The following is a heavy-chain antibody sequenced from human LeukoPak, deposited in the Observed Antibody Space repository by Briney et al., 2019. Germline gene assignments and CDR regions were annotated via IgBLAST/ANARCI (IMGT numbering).Heavy chain of an antibody. CDR1: GFTFSSHA. CDR2: ISISGDIT. CDR3: ANEEVPNDY. D-gene: IGHD4/OR15-4a*01. Sequence: PGGSLRLSCAVSGFTFSSHAMTWVRQAPGKGLEWVSGISISGDITYYADSVQGRFIIFRDNSKNTVYLQMNSLRVEDTAVYYCANEEVPNDYWGQGTLVTVSP. V-gene: IGHV3-23*01. J-gene: IGHJ4*02.